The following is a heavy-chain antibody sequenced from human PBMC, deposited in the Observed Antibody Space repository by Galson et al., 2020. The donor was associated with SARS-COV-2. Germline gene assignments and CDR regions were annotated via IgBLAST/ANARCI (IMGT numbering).Heavy chain of an antibody. D-gene: IGHD5-18*01. CDR2: ISYAGSTT. J-gene: IGHJ6*03. CDR1: GFTFSRYG. Sequence: HAGGSLRLSCAASGFTFSRYGMHWVRQAPGKGLEWVAVISYAGSTTYYADSVKRRFTISRDNSKNTLYLQMNSLRAEDTAVYYCAKGDVDTAMGAGYYYYMDVWGKGTTVTISS. CDR3: AKGDVDTAMGAGYYYYMDV. V-gene: IGHV3-30*18.